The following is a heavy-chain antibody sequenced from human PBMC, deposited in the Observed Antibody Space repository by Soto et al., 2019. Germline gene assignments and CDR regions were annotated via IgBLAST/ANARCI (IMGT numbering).Heavy chain of an antibody. Sequence: SVKVSCKASGGTFSSYAISWVRQAPGQGLEWMGGIIPIFGTANYAQKFQGRVTITADESTSTAYMEMSSLRSEDTAVYYCARDVHDYGDYGLLNYYYGMDVWGQGTTVTVSS. D-gene: IGHD4-17*01. V-gene: IGHV1-69*13. J-gene: IGHJ6*02. CDR3: ARDVHDYGDYGLLNYYYGMDV. CDR2: IIPIFGTA. CDR1: GGTFSSYA.